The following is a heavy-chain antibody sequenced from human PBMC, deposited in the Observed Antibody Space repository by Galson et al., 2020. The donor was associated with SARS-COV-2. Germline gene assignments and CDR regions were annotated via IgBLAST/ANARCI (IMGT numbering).Heavy chain of an antibody. CDR3: AREGTLRVATIFGPLTYFYYGLDV. CDR2: IKKDGTEK. D-gene: IGHD3-3*01. V-gene: IGHV3-7*01. Sequence: GGSLRLSCEGSGFTFSDFSMSWVRQAPGKGLEWVANIKKDGTEKNYVDSVRGRFTVSRDSAKNSLYLQMNSLRAEDTAVYYCAREGTLRVATIFGPLTYFYYGLDVWGQGTTVTVSS. CDR1: GFTFSDFS. J-gene: IGHJ6*02.